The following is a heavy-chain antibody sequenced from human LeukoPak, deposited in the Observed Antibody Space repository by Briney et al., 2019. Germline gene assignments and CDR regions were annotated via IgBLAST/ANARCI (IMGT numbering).Heavy chain of an antibody. CDR1: GGSISSGDYY. V-gene: IGHV4-30-4*01. Sequence: PSETLSLTCTVSGGSISSGDYYWSWIRQPPGKGLEWIGYIYYSGSTYYNPSLRSRVTISVDTSKNQFSLKLSSVTAADTAVYYCARGHLAAGIWDYWGQGTLVTVSS. J-gene: IGHJ4*02. D-gene: IGHD6-13*01. CDR2: IYYSGST. CDR3: ARGHLAAGIWDY.